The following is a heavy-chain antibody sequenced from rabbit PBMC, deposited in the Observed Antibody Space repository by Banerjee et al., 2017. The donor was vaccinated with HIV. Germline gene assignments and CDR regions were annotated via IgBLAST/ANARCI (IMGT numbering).Heavy chain of an antibody. CDR2: IDPVFGST. Sequence: QLKESGGGLVQPGGSLKLSCKASGFDFSSYYMSWVRQAPGKGLEWIGYIDPVFGSTYYASWVNGRFTISSHNAQNTLYLQLNSLTAADTATYFCAREGGLGFNLWGPGTLVTVS. D-gene: IGHD4-2*01. CDR3: AREGGLGFNL. V-gene: IGHV1S7*01. J-gene: IGHJ4*01. CDR1: GFDFSSYY.